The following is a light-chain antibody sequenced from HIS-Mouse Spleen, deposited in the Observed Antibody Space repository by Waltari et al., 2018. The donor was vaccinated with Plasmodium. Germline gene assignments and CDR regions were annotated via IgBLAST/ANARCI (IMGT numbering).Light chain of an antibody. V-gene: IGLV3-10*01. J-gene: IGLJ3*02. CDR3: YSTDSSGNHRV. Sequence: SYELTQPPSASVSPGQTARITCSGDALPKKYAYWYQQKSGQAPVLVIYEDSKRPSGIPERFSGSGSGTMATLTISGAQVEDEADYYCYSTDSSGNHRVFGGGTKLTVL. CDR1: ALPKKY. CDR2: EDS.